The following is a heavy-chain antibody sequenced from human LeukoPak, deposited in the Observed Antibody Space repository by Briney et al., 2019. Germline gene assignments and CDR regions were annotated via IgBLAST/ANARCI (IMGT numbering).Heavy chain of an antibody. CDR3: ARGRIAVALYYGMDV. CDR1: GFTVSSNY. Sequence: GSLRLSCAASGFTVSSNYMSWVRQAPGKGLEWVSVIYSGGSTYYADSVKGRFTISRDNSKNTVYLQMNSLRAADTAVYYCARGRIAVALYYGMDVWGHGTTVTVFS. V-gene: IGHV3-53*01. CDR2: IYSGGST. J-gene: IGHJ6*02. D-gene: IGHD6-19*01.